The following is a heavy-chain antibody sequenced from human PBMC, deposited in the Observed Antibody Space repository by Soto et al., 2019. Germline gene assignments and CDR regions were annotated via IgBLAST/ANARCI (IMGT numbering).Heavy chain of an antibody. D-gene: IGHD6-6*01. J-gene: IGHJ4*02. Sequence: GGSLRLSCAASGFTFSSYWMSWVRQAPGKGLEWVANIKQDGSEKYYVDSVKGRFTISRDNAKNSLYLQMNSLRAEDTAVYYCAREWGSSSPQDFDYWGQGTLVTVSS. V-gene: IGHV3-7*05. CDR2: IKQDGSEK. CDR3: AREWGSSSPQDFDY. CDR1: GFTFSSYW.